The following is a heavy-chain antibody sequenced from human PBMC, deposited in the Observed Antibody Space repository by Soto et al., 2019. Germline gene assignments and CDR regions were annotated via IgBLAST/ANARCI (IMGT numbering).Heavy chain of an antibody. J-gene: IGHJ6*02. CDR3: AKDRRVAGTIYYYGMDV. Sequence: PGGSLRLSCAASGFTFSSYAMSWVRQAPGKGPEWVSAISGSGGSTYYADSVKGRFTISRDNSKNTLYLQMNSLRAEDTAVYYCAKDRRVAGTIYYYGMDVWGQGTTVTVSS. D-gene: IGHD6-19*01. V-gene: IGHV3-23*01. CDR2: ISGSGGST. CDR1: GFTFSSYA.